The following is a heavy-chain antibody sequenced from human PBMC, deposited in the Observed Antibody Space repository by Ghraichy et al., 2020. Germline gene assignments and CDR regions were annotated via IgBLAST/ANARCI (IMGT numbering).Heavy chain of an antibody. J-gene: IGHJ2*01. CDR1: GGSISSYY. Sequence: SETLSLTCTVSGGSISSYYWSWIRQPPGKGLEWIGYIYYSGSTNYNPSLKSRVTISVDTSKNQFSLKLSSVTAADTAVYYCARDLFGETTVTTPDYWYFDLWGRGTLVTVSS. CDR2: IYYSGST. V-gene: IGHV4-59*01. D-gene: IGHD4-17*01. CDR3: ARDLFGETTVTTPDYWYFDL.